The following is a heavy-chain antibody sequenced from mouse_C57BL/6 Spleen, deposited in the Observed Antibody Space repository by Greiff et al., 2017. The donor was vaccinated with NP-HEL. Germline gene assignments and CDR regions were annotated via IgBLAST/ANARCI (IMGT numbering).Heavy chain of an antibody. CDR3: ARDYYGSSAWFAD. V-gene: IGHV1-69*01. CDR2: IDPSDSYT. J-gene: IGHJ3*01. CDR1: GYTFTSYW. D-gene: IGHD1-1*01. Sequence: QVQLQQPGAELVMPGASVKLSCKASGYTFTSYWMHWVKQRPGQGLAWIGEIDPSDSYTNYNQKFKGKSTLTVDKSSSTAYMQLSSLTSEDSAVYYCARDYYGSSAWFADWGKGTLVTVSA.